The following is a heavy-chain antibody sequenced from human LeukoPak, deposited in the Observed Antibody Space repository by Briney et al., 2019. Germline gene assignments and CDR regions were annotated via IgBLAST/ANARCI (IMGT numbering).Heavy chain of an antibody. J-gene: IGHJ6*03. CDR1: GGSFSGYY. CDR3: ARGGDTMVRGTHYYYYYYMDV. D-gene: IGHD3-10*01. V-gene: IGHV4-34*01. Sequence: SETLSLTCAVYGGSFSGYYWSWIRQPPGKGLEWIGEINHSGSTNYNPSLKSRVTISVDTSENQFSLKLSSVTAADTAVYYCARGGDTMVRGTHYYYYYYMDVWGRGTTVTVSS. CDR2: INHSGST.